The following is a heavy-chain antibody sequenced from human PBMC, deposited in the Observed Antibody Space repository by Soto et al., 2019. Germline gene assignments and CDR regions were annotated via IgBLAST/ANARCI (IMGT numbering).Heavy chain of an antibody. CDR3: ARGRPVAGLGGYPAYYFDY. CDR2: IYYSGST. CDR1: GGSISSGGYY. D-gene: IGHD3-22*01. Sequence: QVQLQESGPGLVKPSQTLSLTCTVSGGSISSGGYYWSWIRQHPGKGLEWIGYIYYSGSTYYNPSLKRRVTISVDTSKNQFSLKLSSVTAADTAVYYCARGRPVAGLGGYPAYYFDYWGQGTLVTVSS. V-gene: IGHV4-31*03. J-gene: IGHJ4*02.